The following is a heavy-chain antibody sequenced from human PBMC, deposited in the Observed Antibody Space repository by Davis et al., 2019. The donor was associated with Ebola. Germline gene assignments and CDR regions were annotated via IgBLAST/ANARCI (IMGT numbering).Heavy chain of an antibody. CDR1: GYIFHNYV. CDR2: ISAYNGNT. CDR3: AIIQYQLLFDAFDI. V-gene: IGHV1-18*01. D-gene: IGHD2-2*01. J-gene: IGHJ3*02. Sequence: ASVKVSCKASGYIFHNYVISWVRQAPGQGLEWMGRISAYNGNTNYAQKLQGRVTMTEDTSTDTAYMELSSLRSEDTAVYYCAIIQYQLLFDAFDIWGQGTMVTVSS.